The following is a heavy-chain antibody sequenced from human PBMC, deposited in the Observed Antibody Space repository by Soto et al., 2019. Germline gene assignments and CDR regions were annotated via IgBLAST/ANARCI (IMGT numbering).Heavy chain of an antibody. CDR3: ARAVRSGSYSRVAFDI. V-gene: IGHV4-39*07. CDR2: IKHSGGT. J-gene: IGHJ3*02. CDR1: GGSISSSSYY. D-gene: IGHD1-26*01. Sequence: SETLSLTCIVSGGSISSSSYYWGWIRQPPEQGLEWIGDIKHSGGTNYNPSLKSRVTISVDTSKNQFSLKLSSVTAADTAVYYCARAVRSGSYSRVAFDIWGQGTMVTVSS.